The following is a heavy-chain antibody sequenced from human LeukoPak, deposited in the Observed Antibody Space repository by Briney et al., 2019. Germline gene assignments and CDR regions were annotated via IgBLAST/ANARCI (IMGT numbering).Heavy chain of an antibody. CDR1: GFTFSSYA. Sequence: PGGSLRLSCAASGFTFSSYAMHWVRQAPGKGLEWVAVISYDGSNKYYADSVKGRFTISRDNSKNTLYLQMNSLRAEDTAVYYCASENYDSSGYYYDDYWGQGTLVTVSS. CDR3: ASENYDSSGYYYDDY. J-gene: IGHJ4*02. V-gene: IGHV3-30*04. D-gene: IGHD3-22*01. CDR2: ISYDGSNK.